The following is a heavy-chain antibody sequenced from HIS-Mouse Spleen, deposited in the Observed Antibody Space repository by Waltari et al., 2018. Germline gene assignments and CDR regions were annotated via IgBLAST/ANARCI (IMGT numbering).Heavy chain of an antibody. J-gene: IGHJ3*02. CDR2: IYYSGST. D-gene: IGHD3-3*01. Sequence: QLQLQESGPGLVKPSETLSLTCTVSGGSISRSSSYWGWIRQPPGKGLEWIGSIYYSGSTYYNPSLKSRVTISVDTSKNQFSLKLSSVTAADTAVYYCARAPTGFLEWFDAFDIWGQGTMVTVSS. CDR1: GGSISRSSSY. V-gene: IGHV4-39*07. CDR3: ARAPTGFLEWFDAFDI.